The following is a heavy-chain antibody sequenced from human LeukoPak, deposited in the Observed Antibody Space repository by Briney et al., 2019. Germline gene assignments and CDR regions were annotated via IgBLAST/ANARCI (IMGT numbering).Heavy chain of an antibody. J-gene: IGHJ4*02. D-gene: IGHD3-10*01. Sequence: SVKVSCKASGGTFSSYAISWVRQAPGQGLEWMGGIIPIFGTANYAQKLQGRVTMTTDTSTSTAYMELRSLRSDDTAVYYCARNRYGSGSFYFDYWGQGTLVTVSS. CDR1: GGTFSSYA. V-gene: IGHV1-69*05. CDR2: IIPIFGTA. CDR3: ARNRYGSGSFYFDY.